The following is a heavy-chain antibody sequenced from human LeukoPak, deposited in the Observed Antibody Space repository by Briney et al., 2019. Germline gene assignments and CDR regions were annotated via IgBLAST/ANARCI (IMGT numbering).Heavy chain of an antibody. D-gene: IGHD6-19*01. J-gene: IGHJ4*02. CDR1: GASISTSSYY. V-gene: IGHV4-61*01. CDR3: AKGAGWYGV. Sequence: SEALSLTCTVSGASISTSSYYWSWIRQPPGKGLEWIAYIHYNGRTNYNPSLKSRVTISLDTSKNQFSLKLSSVTAADTAVYYCAKGAGWYGVWGQGALVTVSS. CDR2: IHYNGRT.